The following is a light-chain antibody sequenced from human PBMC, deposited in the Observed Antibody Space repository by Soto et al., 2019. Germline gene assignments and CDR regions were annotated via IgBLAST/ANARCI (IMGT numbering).Light chain of an antibody. CDR3: SSYTGSNIRYV. V-gene: IGLV2-14*01. Sequence: HSALTHPASVSGSPGQSITISCTGTSNDVGGYNYVSWYQHHPGKAPKLMIYEVSDRPSGVSNRFSGSKSGNTASLTISGLQAADEADYYCSSYTGSNIRYVFGTGTKVTVL. J-gene: IGLJ1*01. CDR2: EVS. CDR1: SNDVGGYNY.